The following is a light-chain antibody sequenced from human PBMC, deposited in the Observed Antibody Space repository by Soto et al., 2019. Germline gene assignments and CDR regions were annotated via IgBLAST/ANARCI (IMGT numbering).Light chain of an antibody. V-gene: IGLV2-23*01. J-gene: IGLJ1*01. CDR2: ETS. Sequence: QSVLTQPASVSGSPAQSVTISCTGTSSDFGSYKFVSWYQHHPGTVPKVIIYETSKRPSGVSDRFSGSKSGNTASLTISGLQAEDEADYYCFSFTSTNTHVFGSGTKVTVL. CDR1: SSDFGSYKF. CDR3: FSFTSTNTHV.